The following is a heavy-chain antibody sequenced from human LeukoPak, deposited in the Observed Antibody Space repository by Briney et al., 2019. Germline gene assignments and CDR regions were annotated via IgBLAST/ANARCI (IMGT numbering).Heavy chain of an antibody. CDR3: ARQISLKCSGGSCYRGVSPYYYYMDV. J-gene: IGHJ6*03. Sequence: PSETLSLTCAVSGGSISSNSYYWGWIRQPPGKGLEWIGSIYYSGSTYYNPSLKSRVTISVDTSKNQFSLKLSSVTAADTAVYYCARQISLKCSGGSCYRGVSPYYYYMDVWGKGTTVTISS. V-gene: IGHV4-39*01. CDR2: IYYSGST. CDR1: GGSISSNSYY. D-gene: IGHD2-15*01.